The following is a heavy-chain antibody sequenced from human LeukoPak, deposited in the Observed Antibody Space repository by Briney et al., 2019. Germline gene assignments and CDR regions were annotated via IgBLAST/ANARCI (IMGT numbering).Heavy chain of an antibody. CDR2: ISLSGST. CDR3: ARRPPNSGSYYGPSGLDY. CDR1: GGSFSGYS. J-gene: IGHJ4*02. D-gene: IGHD1-26*01. Sequence: SETLSLTCAVYGGSFSGYSWSWIRQSPGKGLEWIGEISLSGSTNYNPSLKSRVTISVDTSKNQFSLKLRSATAADTSVYYCARRPPNSGSYYGPSGLDYWGQGTLVTVSS. V-gene: IGHV4-34*01.